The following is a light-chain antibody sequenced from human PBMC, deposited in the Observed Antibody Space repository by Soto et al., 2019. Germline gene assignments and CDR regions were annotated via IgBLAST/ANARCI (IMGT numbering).Light chain of an antibody. CDR3: QQYGSSLFT. CDR1: QSVSSSY. V-gene: IGKV3-20*01. Sequence: EIVLTQSPGTLSLSPGERATLSCRASQSVSSSYLAWYQQKPGQAPRLLIYGASSRATGIPDRFSGSGSGTDFTLTISSLEPDEFAVYYCQQYGSSLFTFGPGTKVVIK. J-gene: IGKJ3*01. CDR2: GAS.